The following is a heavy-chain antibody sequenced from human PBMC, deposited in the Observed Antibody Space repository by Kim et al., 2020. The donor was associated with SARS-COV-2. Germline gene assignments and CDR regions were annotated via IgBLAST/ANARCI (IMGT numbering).Heavy chain of an antibody. CDR3: AKDPANYDFWSGYSLNYYYYGMDV. J-gene: IGHJ6*02. Sequence: GGSLRLSCAASGFTFSSYAMSWVRQAPGKGLEWVSAISGSGGSTYYADSVKGRFTISRDNSKNTLYLQMNSLRAEDTAVYYCAKDPANYDFWSGYSLNYYYYGMDVWGQGTTVTVSS. D-gene: IGHD3-3*01. V-gene: IGHV3-23*01. CDR1: GFTFSSYA. CDR2: ISGSGGST.